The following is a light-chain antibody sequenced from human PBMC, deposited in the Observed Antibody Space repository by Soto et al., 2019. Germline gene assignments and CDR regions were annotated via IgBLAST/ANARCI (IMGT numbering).Light chain of an antibody. Sequence: DIVLTQCPGTLSLSPGEGATLSCRASQSVSRSYLAWYQQKAGQAPRLLIYGASSRATGIPDRFSGSGSGTDFTLTISRLEPEDFAVYYCQQYGSSHPTFGPGTKVDIK. V-gene: IGKV3-20*01. CDR2: GAS. CDR1: QSVSRSY. CDR3: QQYGSSHPT. J-gene: IGKJ3*01.